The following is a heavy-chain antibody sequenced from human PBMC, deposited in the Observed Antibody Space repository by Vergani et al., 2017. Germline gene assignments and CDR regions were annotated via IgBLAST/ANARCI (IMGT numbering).Heavy chain of an antibody. CDR1: GFTFDDYA. D-gene: IGHD6-19*01. V-gene: IGHV3-9*01. Sequence: EVQLVESGGGLVQPGRSLRLSCAASGFTFDDYAMHWVRQAPGKGLEWVSGISWHSGSIGYADSVKGRFTISRDNAKNSLYLQMNSLRAEDTALYYCAKETLAVAGMAGYFDYWGQGTLVTVSS. CDR2: ISWHSGSI. J-gene: IGHJ4*02. CDR3: AKETLAVAGMAGYFDY.